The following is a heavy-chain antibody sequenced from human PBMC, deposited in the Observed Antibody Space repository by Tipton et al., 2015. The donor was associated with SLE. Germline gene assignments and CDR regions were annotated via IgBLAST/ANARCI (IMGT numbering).Heavy chain of an antibody. V-gene: IGHV4-39*01. CDR1: GGSISSSSYY. D-gene: IGHD6-19*01. CDR3: ARLRRYSSGPPY. J-gene: IGHJ4*02. CDR2: IYYSGST. Sequence: TLSLTCTVSGGSISSSSYYWGWIRQPPGKGLEWIGSIYYSGSTYYNPSLKSRVTISVDTSKNQFSLKLSSVTAADTAVYYCARLRRYSSGPPYWGQGTLVTVSS.